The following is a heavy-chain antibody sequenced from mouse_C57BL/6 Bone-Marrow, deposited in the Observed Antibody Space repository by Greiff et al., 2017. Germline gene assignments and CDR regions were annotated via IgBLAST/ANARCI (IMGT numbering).Heavy chain of an antibody. CDR2: ISYDGSN. V-gene: IGHV3-6*01. CDR1: GYSITSGYY. CDR3: AREGLTVHAMDY. D-gene: IGHD4-1*01. Sequence: VQLQQSGPGLVKPSQSLSLTCSVTGYSITSGYYWNWIRQFPGNKLEWMGYISYDGSNNYNPSLKNRISITRDTSKNQFVLKLNSVTTEDTATYYCAREGLTVHAMDYWGQGTSVTVSS. J-gene: IGHJ4*01.